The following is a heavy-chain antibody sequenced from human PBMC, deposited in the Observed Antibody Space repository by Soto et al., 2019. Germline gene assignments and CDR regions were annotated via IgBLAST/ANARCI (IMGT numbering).Heavy chain of an antibody. V-gene: IGHV3-23*01. J-gene: IGHJ4*02. CDR1: GFTFSSYA. D-gene: IGHD3-10*01. CDR2: ISGSGGST. Sequence: HPGGSLRLSCAASGFTFSSYAMSWVRQAPGKGLEWVSAISGSGGSTYYADSVKGRFTISRDNSKNTLYLQMNSLRAEDTAVYYCAKDLQGYYYGSGIPPTPKRWGQGTLVTVSS. CDR3: AKDLQGYYYGSGIPPTPKR.